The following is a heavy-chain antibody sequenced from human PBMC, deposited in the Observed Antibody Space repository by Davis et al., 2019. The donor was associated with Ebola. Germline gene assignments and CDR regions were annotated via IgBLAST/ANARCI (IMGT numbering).Heavy chain of an antibody. J-gene: IGHJ4*02. CDR3: ARAGSNGWRDFDC. V-gene: IGHV3-72*01. CDR1: GFTFSDYY. CDR2: TRNKANSHTT. D-gene: IGHD6-19*01. Sequence: PGGSLRLSCATSGFTFSDYYMDWVRQAPGKGLEWVARTRNKANSHTTEYAASVKGRFIISRDDSANSLYLQMNSLITEDTAVYYCARAGSNGWRDFDCWGQGTLVTVSS.